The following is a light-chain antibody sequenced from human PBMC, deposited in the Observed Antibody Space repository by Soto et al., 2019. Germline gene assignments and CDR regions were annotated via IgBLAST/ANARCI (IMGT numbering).Light chain of an antibody. CDR3: SSYAGSSNV. CDR1: SSDVGGYNS. Sequence: QSVLTQPPSASGSPGQSVTISCTGTSSDVGGYNSVSWYQQHPGKAPKLMIYEVSKRPSGVPDRFSGSKSGDTASLTVSGLQAEDEAEYYCSSYAGSSNVFGTGTKVTVL. J-gene: IGLJ1*01. CDR2: EVS. V-gene: IGLV2-8*01.